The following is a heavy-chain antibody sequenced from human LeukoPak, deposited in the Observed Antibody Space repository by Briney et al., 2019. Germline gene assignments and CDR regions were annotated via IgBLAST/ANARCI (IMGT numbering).Heavy chain of an antibody. CDR2: IYPGDSDT. V-gene: IGHV5-51*01. CDR1: GYSFTSYW. D-gene: IGHD6-13*01. Sequence: GESLKISCKGSGYSFTSYWIGWVRQMPGKGLEWMGIIYPGDSDTRYSPSFQGQVTISADKPISTAYLQWSSLKASDTAMYYCARQGSSWQKAFDYWGQGTLVTVSS. J-gene: IGHJ4*02. CDR3: ARQGSSWQKAFDY.